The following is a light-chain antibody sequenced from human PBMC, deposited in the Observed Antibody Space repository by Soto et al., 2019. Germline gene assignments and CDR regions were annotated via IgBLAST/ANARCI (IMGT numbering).Light chain of an antibody. Sequence: QSVLTQPPSVSGAPGQRVTISCTGSSSNIGAGHDVHWYQHLPGTAPKLLIYGNGNRPSGVPDRFSGSKSGTSASLAITGLQAEVEADYYCQSYDSSLSGSEVFGTGTKLTVL. V-gene: IGLV1-40*01. CDR2: GNG. CDR1: SSNIGAGHD. J-gene: IGLJ1*01. CDR3: QSYDSSLSGSEV.